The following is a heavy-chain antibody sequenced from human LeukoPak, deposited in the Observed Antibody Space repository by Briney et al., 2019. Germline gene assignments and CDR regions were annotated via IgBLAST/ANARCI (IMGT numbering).Heavy chain of an antibody. CDR1: GFTFSSYS. J-gene: IGHJ4*02. D-gene: IGHD2-2*01. V-gene: IGHV3-21*04. Sequence: GGSLRLSCAASGFTFSSYSMNWVRQAPGKGLEWVSSISSSSSYIYYADSVKDRFTISRDNAKNSLYLQMNSLRAEDTAVYYCAKRGLGSTSGAYFFDYWGQGTLVTVSS. CDR2: ISSSSSYI. CDR3: AKRGLGSTSGAYFFDY.